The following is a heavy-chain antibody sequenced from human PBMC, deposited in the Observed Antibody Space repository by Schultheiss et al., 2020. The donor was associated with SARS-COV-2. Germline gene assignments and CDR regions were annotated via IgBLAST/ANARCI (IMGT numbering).Heavy chain of an antibody. D-gene: IGHD3-16*02. V-gene: IGHV3-23*01. CDR2: ISGSGGST. CDR3: ARDLGGVMITFGGVIDPDLDY. Sequence: GGSLRLSCAASGFTFSSYAMSWVRQAPGKGLEWVSAISGSGGSTYYADSVKGRFTISRDNSKNSLYLQMNSLRAEDTAVYYCARDLGGVMITFGGVIDPDLDYWGQGTLVTVS. CDR1: GFTFSSYA. J-gene: IGHJ4*02.